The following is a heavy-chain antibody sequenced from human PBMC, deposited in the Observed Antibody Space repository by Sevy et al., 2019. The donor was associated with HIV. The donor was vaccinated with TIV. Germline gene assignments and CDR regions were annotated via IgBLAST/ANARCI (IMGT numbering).Heavy chain of an antibody. CDR2: GFYSGGA. Sequence: SETLSLTCTVSGGSISSSRHYWGWIRQSPGNPLEWFGSGFYSGGAYYNPSLQSRVTRPVDTSNNQFSLNVNSVTAAETAVYYCARHPLGNWFDLWGQRILVTVSS. CDR3: ARHPLGNWFDL. CDR1: GGSISSSRHY. J-gene: IGHJ5*02. V-gene: IGHV4-39*01. D-gene: IGHD3-16*01.